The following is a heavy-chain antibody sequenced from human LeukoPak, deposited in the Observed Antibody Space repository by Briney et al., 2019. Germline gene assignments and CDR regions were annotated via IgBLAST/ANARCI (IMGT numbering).Heavy chain of an antibody. CDR2: ISGSAYST. CDR1: RFTFSNFA. CDR3: AKAANYYGSGTTVYYYYYMDV. D-gene: IGHD3-10*01. V-gene: IGHV3-23*01. J-gene: IGHJ6*03. Sequence: GGSLRLSCAASRFTFSNFAMSWVRQAPGKGLEWVSTISGSAYSTYYADSVKGRFTISRDNSKNTLYLQMSSLRAEDTAVYYCAKAANYYGSGTTVYYYYYMDVWGKGTTVTVSS.